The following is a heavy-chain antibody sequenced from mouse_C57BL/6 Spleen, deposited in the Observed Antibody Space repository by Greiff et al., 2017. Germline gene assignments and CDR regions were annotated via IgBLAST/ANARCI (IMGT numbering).Heavy chain of an antibody. V-gene: IGHV1-9*01. D-gene: IGHD2-1*01. CDR3: ARGGNFRYYAMDY. CDR1: GYTFTGYW. Sequence: VQLQQSGAELMKPGASVKLSCTATGYTFTGYWIEWVKQRPGHGLEWIGAILPGSGSTNYNEKFKGKATFTADTSSHTAYMQLSSLTTEDSAIYYCARGGNFRYYAMDYWGQGTSVTVSS. CDR2: ILPGSGST. J-gene: IGHJ4*01.